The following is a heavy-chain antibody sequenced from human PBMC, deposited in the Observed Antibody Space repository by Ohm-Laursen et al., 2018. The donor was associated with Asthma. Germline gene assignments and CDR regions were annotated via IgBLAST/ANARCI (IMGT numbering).Heavy chain of an antibody. V-gene: IGHV1-69*01. CDR1: GGTFSMDG. Sequence: SSVKVSCKASGGTFSMDGISWVRQAPGEGLEWMGGIIPSFGTANYAQKFHGRHTIYADESTSTTYMELSSLRSDDSAVYFCAREASGNTGLYYFDFWGQGTLVTVSS. D-gene: IGHD1-14*01. CDR2: IIPSFGTA. CDR3: AREASGNTGLYYFDF. J-gene: IGHJ4*02.